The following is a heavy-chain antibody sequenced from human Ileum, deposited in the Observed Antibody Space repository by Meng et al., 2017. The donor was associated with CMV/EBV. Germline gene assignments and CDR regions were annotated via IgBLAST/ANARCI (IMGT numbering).Heavy chain of an antibody. CDR1: GYTFTGYY. CDR2: INPNSGGT. J-gene: IGHJ4*02. Sequence: ASGYTFTGYYMHWVRQAPGQGLEWMGWINPNSGGTNYAQKFQGRVTMTRDTSISTAYMELSRLRSDDTAVYYCAREKPYSSSWYLDYWGQGTLVTVSS. CDR3: AREKPYSSSWYLDY. D-gene: IGHD6-13*01. V-gene: IGHV1-2*02.